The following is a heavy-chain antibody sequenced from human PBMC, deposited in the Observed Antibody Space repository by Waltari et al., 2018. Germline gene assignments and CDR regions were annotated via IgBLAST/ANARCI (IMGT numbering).Heavy chain of an antibody. CDR1: GFNFSTYT. D-gene: IGHD6-6*01. J-gene: IGHJ4*02. CDR3: TRGSTTAARCMDS. CDR2: ILYDGSIT. Sequence: QVQLVESGGGVVQTGRSLRIYCAASGFNFSTYTLPWVRQAPVQGVEGVAFILYDGSITYYAESVKGRFAISRDNSKNTLYLQVNSLRPDDRAVYYCTRGSTTAARCMDSWGQGTLVTVSS. V-gene: IGHV3-30*16.